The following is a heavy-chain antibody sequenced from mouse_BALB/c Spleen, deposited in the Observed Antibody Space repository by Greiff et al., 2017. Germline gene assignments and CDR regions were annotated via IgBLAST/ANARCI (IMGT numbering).Heavy chain of an antibody. CDR1: GFAFSSYD. J-gene: IGHJ4*01. Sequence: EVKLVESGGGLVKPGGSLKLSCAASGFAFSSYDMSWVRQTPEKRLEWVAYISSGGGSTYYPDTVKGRFTISRDNAKNTLYLQMSSLKSEDTAMYYCARYGNYAMDYWGQGTSVTVSS. CDR3: ARYGNYAMDY. CDR2: ISSGGGST. V-gene: IGHV5-12-1*01. D-gene: IGHD2-10*02.